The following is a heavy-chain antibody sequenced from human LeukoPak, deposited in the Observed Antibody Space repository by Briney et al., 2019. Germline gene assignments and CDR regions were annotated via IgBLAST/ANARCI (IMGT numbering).Heavy chain of an antibody. CDR1: GFTFSSYA. CDR3: AKDFVHGGYEF. J-gene: IGHJ4*02. D-gene: IGHD5-12*01. V-gene: IGHV3-23*01. CDR2: ISGSGGST. Sequence: GGSLRLSCAASGFTFSSYAMSWVRQAPGKGLEWVSAISGSGGSTYYADSVKGRFTISRDNSKNTLYLQMNSLGAEDTAVYYCAKDFVHGGYEFGGQGTLVTVSS.